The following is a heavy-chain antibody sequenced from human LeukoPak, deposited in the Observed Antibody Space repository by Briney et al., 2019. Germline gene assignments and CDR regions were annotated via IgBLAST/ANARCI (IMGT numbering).Heavy chain of an antibody. Sequence: SVKVSCKASGGTFSSYAISWVRQAPGQGLEWMGGIIPIFGTANYAQKFQGRVTITTDESTSTAYMELSSLRSEDTAVYYCAREIGITGTTLFDYWGQGTLVTVSS. CDR1: GGTFSSYA. CDR3: AREIGITGTTLFDY. CDR2: IIPIFGTA. J-gene: IGHJ4*02. V-gene: IGHV1-69*05. D-gene: IGHD1-7*01.